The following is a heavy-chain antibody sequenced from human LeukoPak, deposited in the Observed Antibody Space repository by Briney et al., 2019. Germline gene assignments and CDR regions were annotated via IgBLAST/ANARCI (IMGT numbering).Heavy chain of an antibody. CDR2: IYYSGST. Sequence: SETLSLTCTVSGGSISSYYWSWIRQPPGKGLEWIGYIYYSGSTNYNPSLKSRVTISVDTSKNQFSLKLSSVTAVDTAVYYCARGPGGTLHHWGQGTLVTVSS. J-gene: IGHJ5*02. V-gene: IGHV4-59*01. CDR3: ARGPGGTLHH. CDR1: GGSISSYY. D-gene: IGHD4-23*01.